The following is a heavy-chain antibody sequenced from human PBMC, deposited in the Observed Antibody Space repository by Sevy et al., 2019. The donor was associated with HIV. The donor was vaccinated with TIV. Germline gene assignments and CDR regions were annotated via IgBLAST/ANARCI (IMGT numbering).Heavy chain of an antibody. CDR2: ISGGGGNT. V-gene: IGHV3-64*01. Sequence: GSLRLSCAASGFTFSTYAMYWVRQAPGKGLEYVSAISGGGGNTYYGTSVKGRFTVSRDNAKNTLYLQMGSLRAEDMAGYFCARKYHDTSGYPRYSMDVWGQGTTVTVSS. CDR1: GFTFSTYA. J-gene: IGHJ6*02. CDR3: ARKYHDTSGYPRYSMDV. D-gene: IGHD3-22*01.